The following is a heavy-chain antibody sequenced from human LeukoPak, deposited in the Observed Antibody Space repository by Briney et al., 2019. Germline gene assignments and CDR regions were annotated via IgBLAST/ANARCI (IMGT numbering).Heavy chain of an antibody. J-gene: IGHJ5*02. D-gene: IGHD3-10*01. V-gene: IGHV4-39*01. Sequence: WETLSLTCSVSGASVTSGGFYWGWLRQPPGKGPEWIATVYYTGSTYYNPSLKSRVTISIDTSKNQFSLRLTSVTATDTAIYHCARHSGSGSLSRPFDPWGQRTLVTVSS. CDR1: GASVTSGGFY. CDR3: ARHSGSGSLSRPFDP. CDR2: VYYTGST.